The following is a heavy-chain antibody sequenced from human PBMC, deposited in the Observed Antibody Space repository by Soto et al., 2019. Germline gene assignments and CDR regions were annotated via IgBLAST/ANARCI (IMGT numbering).Heavy chain of an antibody. CDR2: IYHSGST. D-gene: IGHD6-19*01. CDR3: ARTGSGLPYDGAFDI. Sequence: QLQLQESGSGLVKPSQTLSLTCAVSGGSISSGGYSWSWIRQPPGKGLEWIGYIYHSGSTYYNTSLKSRVTISVDRSKNQFSLKLSSVTAADTAVYYCARTGSGLPYDGAFDIWGKGTMVTVSS. V-gene: IGHV4-30-2*01. CDR1: GGSISSGGYS. J-gene: IGHJ3*02.